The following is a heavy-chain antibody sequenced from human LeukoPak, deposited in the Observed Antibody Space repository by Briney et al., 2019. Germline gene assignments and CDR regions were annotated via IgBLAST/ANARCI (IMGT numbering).Heavy chain of an antibody. V-gene: IGHV1-18*01. Sequence: ASVKVSCKASGYTFTSYGISWVRQAPGQGLEWMGWISAYKGKTNYAQKLQGRVTMTTDTSTSTAYMELRSLRSDDTAVYYCARGAVSIAVAGISDYWGQGTLVTVSS. CDR3: ARGAVSIAVAGISDY. J-gene: IGHJ4*02. CDR2: ISAYKGKT. CDR1: GYTFTSYG. D-gene: IGHD6-19*01.